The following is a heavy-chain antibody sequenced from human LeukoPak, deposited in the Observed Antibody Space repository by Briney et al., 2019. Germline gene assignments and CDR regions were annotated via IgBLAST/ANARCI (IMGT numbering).Heavy chain of an antibody. V-gene: IGHV3-23*01. CDR3: AKDSCGSTSCPLDY. D-gene: IGHD2-2*01. CDR2: ISFSGGST. J-gene: IGHJ4*02. CDR1: GFSFSNYA. Sequence: PGGSLRLSCAASGFSFSNYAMTWVRQAPGKGLEWVSGISFSGGSTYYADSVKGRFTISRDNSKNTLYLQMNGLRAEDAAVYYCAKDSCGSTSCPLDYWGQGTLVTVSS.